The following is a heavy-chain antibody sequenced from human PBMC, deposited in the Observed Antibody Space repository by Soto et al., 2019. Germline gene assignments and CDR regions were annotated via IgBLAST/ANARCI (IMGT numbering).Heavy chain of an antibody. J-gene: IGHJ4*02. CDR2: ISAYNDNT. V-gene: IGHV1-18*01. D-gene: IGHD6-13*01. CDR1: GYTFTSYG. CDR3: AYAGGYYFDY. Sequence: QVQLVQSGAEVKKPGASVKVSCKASGYTFTSYGITWVRQAPGQGLEWMGWISAYNDNTNYPQKLQARDTMTTDTSTSIAYMELGSLTSDDTAVYYCAYAGGYYFDYWGQGTLVAVCS.